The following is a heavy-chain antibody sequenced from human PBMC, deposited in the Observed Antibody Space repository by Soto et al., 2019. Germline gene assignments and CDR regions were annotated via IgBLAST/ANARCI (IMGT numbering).Heavy chain of an antibody. Sequence: GGSLRLSCAASGFTFSSHWMHWVRQAPGKGLVWVSHITNDGSSTSYGDSVKGRFTVSRDNAKDTVYLQMTSLRAEDTAVYYCARGTGGLDYWGQGTLVTVSS. CDR2: ITNDGSST. D-gene: IGHD3-10*01. J-gene: IGHJ4*02. V-gene: IGHV3-74*01. CDR3: ARGTGGLDY. CDR1: GFTFSSHW.